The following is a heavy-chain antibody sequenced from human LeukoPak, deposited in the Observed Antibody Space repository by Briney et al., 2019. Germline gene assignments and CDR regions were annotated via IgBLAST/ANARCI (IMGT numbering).Heavy chain of an antibody. CDR3: ARSADSSGWERGSDY. Sequence: GGSLRLSCAASGFTFDDYGMSWVRQAPGKGLEWASGINWNGGSTGYADSVKGRFAISRDNAKNSLYLQMNSLRAEDTALYYCARSADSSGWERGSDYWGQGTLVTVSS. D-gene: IGHD6-19*01. J-gene: IGHJ4*02. V-gene: IGHV3-20*04. CDR1: GFTFDDYG. CDR2: INWNGGST.